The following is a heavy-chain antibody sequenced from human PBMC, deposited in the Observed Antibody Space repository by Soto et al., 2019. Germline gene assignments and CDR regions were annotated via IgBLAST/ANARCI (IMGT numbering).Heavy chain of an antibody. D-gene: IGHD2-15*01. Sequence: ASVKVSSKASGSTFTSYGISWVRQATGQGLEWMGWISAYNGNTNYAQKRQGRVTMTTDTSTSTAYMELRSLRSDDTAVYYCAREGPFLGYCSGGSCYSEPQYGRFDPWGQGPLVTVSS. CDR3: AREGPFLGYCSGGSCYSEPQYGRFDP. J-gene: IGHJ5*02. V-gene: IGHV1-18*01. CDR2: ISAYNGNT. CDR1: GSTFTSYG.